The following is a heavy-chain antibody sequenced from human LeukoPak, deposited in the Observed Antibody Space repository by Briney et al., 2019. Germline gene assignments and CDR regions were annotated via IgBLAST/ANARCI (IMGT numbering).Heavy chain of an antibody. V-gene: IGHV3-30-3*01. J-gene: IGHJ4*02. D-gene: IGHD5-12*01. CDR3: ARVGDMGDIVATMGSDY. Sequence: GGSLRLSCAASGFTFSSYAMSWVRQAPGKGLEWVAVISYDGSNKYYADSVKGRFTISRDNSKNTLYLQMNSLRAEDTAVYYCARVGDMGDIVATMGSDYWGQGTLVTVSS. CDR1: GFTFSSYA. CDR2: ISYDGSNK.